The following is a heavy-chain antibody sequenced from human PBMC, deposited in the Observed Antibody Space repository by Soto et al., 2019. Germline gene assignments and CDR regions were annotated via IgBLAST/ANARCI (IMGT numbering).Heavy chain of an antibody. CDR1: GFTVSSNY. J-gene: IGHJ6*02. Sequence: EVQLVESGGALVQPGGSLRLSCAASGFTVSSNYMTWVRQAPGKGLEWVSVIHFGGTTYYADSVKGRFTISRDNSKNTLYLQINSLRAEDTAVYYCARSRTGTTYGGMDVWGQGTTVTVSS. V-gene: IGHV3-66*01. CDR2: IHFGGTT. D-gene: IGHD1-7*01. CDR3: ARSRTGTTYGGMDV.